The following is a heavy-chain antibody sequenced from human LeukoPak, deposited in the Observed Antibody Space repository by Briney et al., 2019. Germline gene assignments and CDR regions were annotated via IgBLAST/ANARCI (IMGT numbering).Heavy chain of an antibody. CDR1: GFTFSSYW. CDR2: IKQDGSEK. Sequence: GGSLRLSCAASGFTFSSYWMSWVHQAPGKGLEWVANIKQDGSEKYYVDSVKGRFTISKDNAKNSLYLQMNSLRAGDTAVYYCARDPHGYNSYFDYWGQGTLVTVSS. CDR3: ARDPHGYNSYFDY. J-gene: IGHJ4*02. D-gene: IGHD5-24*01. V-gene: IGHV3-7*03.